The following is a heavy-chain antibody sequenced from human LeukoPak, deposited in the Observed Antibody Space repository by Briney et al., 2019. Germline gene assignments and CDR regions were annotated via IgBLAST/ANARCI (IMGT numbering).Heavy chain of an antibody. J-gene: IGHJ4*02. CDR2: IYYSGST. D-gene: IGHD3-22*01. CDR1: GGSISSYY. CDR3: ARPVSSSGYYNY. V-gene: IGHV4-59*01. Sequence: PSETLSLTCTVSGGSISSYYWSWIRQPPGKGLEWIGYIYYSGSTNYNPSLKSRVTISVDTSKNQFSLKLSSVTAADAAVYYCARPVSSSGYYNYWGQGTLVTVSS.